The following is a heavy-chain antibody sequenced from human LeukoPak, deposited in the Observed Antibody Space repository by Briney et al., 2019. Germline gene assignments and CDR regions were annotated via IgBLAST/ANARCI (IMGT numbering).Heavy chain of an antibody. CDR3: ARVDRYSSWGNYFDY. Sequence: GASVKVSCKASGYTFTSYDINWVRQATGQGLEWMGWISAYNGHTNYAQKLQGRVTVTTDTSTSTAYMELRSLRFEDTAVYYCARVDRYSSWGNYFDYWGQGTLVTVSS. J-gene: IGHJ4*02. CDR1: GYTFTSYD. D-gene: IGHD6-19*01. V-gene: IGHV1-18*01. CDR2: ISAYNGHT.